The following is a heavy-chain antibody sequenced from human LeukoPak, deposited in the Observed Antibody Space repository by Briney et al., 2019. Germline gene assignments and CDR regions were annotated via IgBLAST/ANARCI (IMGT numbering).Heavy chain of an antibody. V-gene: IGHV3-30-3*01. CDR2: ISYDGSNK. D-gene: IGHD5/OR15-5a*01. Sequence: PGRSLTLSCAADGFTFSSYGMHWVRPAPGKGREWVAVISYDGSNKYYADSVKGRFTISRDNSKNTLYLQMNSLRAEDTAVYYCAKARVPHSVFDIWGQGTVVTVSS. J-gene: IGHJ3*02. CDR1: GFTFSSYG. CDR3: AKARVPHSVFDI.